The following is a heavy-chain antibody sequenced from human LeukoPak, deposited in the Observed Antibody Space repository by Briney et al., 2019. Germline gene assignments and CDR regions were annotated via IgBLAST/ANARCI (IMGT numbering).Heavy chain of an antibody. J-gene: IGHJ6*02. CDR1: GGLVRVCF. V-gene: IGHV4-59*08. Sequence: PSDTLSLICTVSGGLVRVCFWSCIRQPPGRGREWIGYIYYWGYTIYSPSCGSRVPISVDTSKDQFSLGLRYVTAADTAVYYCARNDNIGLYQHGMDVWGQGTKVTVSS. CDR2: IYYWGYT. CDR3: ARNDNIGLYQHGMDV. D-gene: IGHD1-1*01.